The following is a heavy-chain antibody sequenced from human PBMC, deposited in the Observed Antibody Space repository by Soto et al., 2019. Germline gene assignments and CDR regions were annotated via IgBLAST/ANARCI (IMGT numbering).Heavy chain of an antibody. CDR3: ALSRRSSPLEVAGPGLEY. CDR1: GFNGKGLG. Sequence: WFLRTPCPAPGFNGKGLGIHLGRNVTRKELDWLSVWAYEGIEDYYADSVRGRFTISRDNSKNTLFLQMDSLRVADTGVYYCALSRRSSPLEVAGPGLEYWGQGTLVTVSS. V-gene: IGHV3-30*03. J-gene: IGHJ4*02. CDR2: WAYEGIED. D-gene: IGHD6-19*01.